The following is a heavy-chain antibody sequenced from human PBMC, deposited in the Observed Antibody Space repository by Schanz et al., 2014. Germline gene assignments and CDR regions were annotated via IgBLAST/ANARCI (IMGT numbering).Heavy chain of an antibody. CDR2: INPDGSGK. CDR1: GFNFGDYY. CDR3: ATVGSETYSIYWYFDL. D-gene: IGHD3-10*01. Sequence: DVQLVESGGGLVQSGGSLRLSCAASGFNFGDYYMTWVRQAPGKGLESVAKINPDGSGKYYVVSVEGRFTISRDNAKKSLDLHMNSLRTEDTAVYYCATVGSETYSIYWYFDLWGRGTLVTVSS. V-gene: IGHV3-7*01. J-gene: IGHJ2*01.